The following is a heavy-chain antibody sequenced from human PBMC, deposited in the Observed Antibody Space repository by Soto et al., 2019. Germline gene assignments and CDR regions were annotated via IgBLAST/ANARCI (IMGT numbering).Heavy chain of an antibody. V-gene: IGHV3-30*18. J-gene: IGHJ4*02. CDR1: GFTFSSYG. Sequence: QVQLVESGGGVVQPGRSLRLSCAASGFTFSSYGMHWVRQAPGKGLEWVAVISYDGSNKYYADSVKGRFTISRDNSKKTLYLQMNSLRAEDTAVYYCAKDSGVRIVGATDYWGQGTLVTVSS. CDR2: ISYDGSNK. D-gene: IGHD1-26*01. CDR3: AKDSGVRIVGATDY.